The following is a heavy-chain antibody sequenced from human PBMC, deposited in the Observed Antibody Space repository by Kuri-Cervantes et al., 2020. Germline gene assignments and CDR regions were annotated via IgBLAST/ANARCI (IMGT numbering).Heavy chain of an antibody. V-gene: IGHV5-51*01. CDR1: GYSFTSYW. CDR2: IYPGDSDT. Sequence: KVSCKGSGYSFTSYWIGWVRQMPGKGLEWMGIIYPGDSDTRYSPSFQGQVTISADTSISTAYLQWSSLKASDTAMYYCARQGRHHAGPFDYWGQGTLVTVSS. D-gene: IGHD1-14*01. CDR3: ARQGRHHAGPFDY. J-gene: IGHJ4*02.